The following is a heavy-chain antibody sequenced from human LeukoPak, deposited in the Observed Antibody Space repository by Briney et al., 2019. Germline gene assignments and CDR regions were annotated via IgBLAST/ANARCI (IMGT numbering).Heavy chain of an antibody. J-gene: IGHJ4*02. V-gene: IGHV4-61*01. Sequence: SETLSLTCTVSGGSVSIGIHYWSWIRQPPGKGLEWIGYIHYRGSTNYNPSLKSRVTISVDTSKNQFSLKLSSVTAADTAVYYCARENTAIAATFDYWGQGTLVTVSS. D-gene: IGHD2-15*01. CDR1: GGSVSIGIHY. CDR3: ARENTAIAATFDY. CDR2: IHYRGST.